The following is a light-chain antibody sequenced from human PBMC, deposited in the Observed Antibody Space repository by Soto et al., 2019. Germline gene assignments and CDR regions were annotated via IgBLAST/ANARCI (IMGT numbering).Light chain of an antibody. Sequence: DIQMTQSPSSVSASVGDRVTITCRASQDISSWLAWFQQKPGEAPRLLIYAATSLHSGVPSRFSGSGSETDFTLTISSLQPEDFATYFCQQGNSFPLTFGGGTKVEIK. J-gene: IGKJ4*01. V-gene: IGKV1-12*01. CDR2: AAT. CDR3: QQGNSFPLT. CDR1: QDISSW.